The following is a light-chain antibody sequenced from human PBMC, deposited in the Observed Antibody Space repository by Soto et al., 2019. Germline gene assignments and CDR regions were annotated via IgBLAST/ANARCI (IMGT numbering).Light chain of an antibody. V-gene: IGLV1-47*01. J-gene: IGLJ3*02. CDR1: SSNIGINY. Sequence: QSVLTQPPSASGTPGQRVTISCSGSSSNIGINYVYWYQQLPGTAPKLLIYRNDQRPSGVPDRFSGSKSGTSASLAISGLRSDDEADYYCASWDDSLSGRVFGGGTKLTLL. CDR3: ASWDDSLSGRV. CDR2: RND.